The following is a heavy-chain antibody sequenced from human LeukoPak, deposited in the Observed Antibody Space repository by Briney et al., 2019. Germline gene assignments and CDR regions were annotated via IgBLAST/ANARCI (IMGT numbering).Heavy chain of an antibody. CDR3: ARERPSSASAFEY. V-gene: IGHV3-7*01. J-gene: IGHJ4*02. CDR1: GFTFSSYW. Sequence: PGGSLRLSCSASGFTFSSYWMSWVRQAPGKGLEWVANINQDGSVKYHVDSVKGRFTISRDNARNSLYLQMNSLRAEDTAMFYCARERPSSASAFEYWGQGTLVTVSS. D-gene: IGHD6-25*01. CDR2: INQDGSVK.